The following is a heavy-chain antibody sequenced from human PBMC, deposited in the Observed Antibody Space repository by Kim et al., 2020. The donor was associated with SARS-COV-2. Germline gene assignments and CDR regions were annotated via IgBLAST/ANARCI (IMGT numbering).Heavy chain of an antibody. J-gene: IGHJ4*02. D-gene: IGHD3-9*01. CDR1: GFTFSDHY. V-gene: IGHV3-72*01. Sequence: GGSLRLSCAASGFTFSDHYMDWVRQAPGKGLEWVGRTRNKANSYTTEYAASVKGRFTISTDDSKNSLYLQMNSLKTEDTAVYYCARDLNGADYDILTGSWGQGTLVTVSS. CDR2: TRNKANSYTT. CDR3: ARDLNGADYDILTGS.